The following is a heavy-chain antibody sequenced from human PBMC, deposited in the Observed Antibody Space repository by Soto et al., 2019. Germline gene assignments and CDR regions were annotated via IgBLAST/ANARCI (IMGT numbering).Heavy chain of an antibody. CDR3: ARDLWGYCGTDCYPLDV. V-gene: IGHV4-59*01. CDR1: GGSISGYY. J-gene: IGHJ6*02. CDR2: MYKTGST. Sequence: SETLSLTCTVSGGSISGYYWSWIRQPPGKGLEWIGYMYKTGSTVYNPSFRSRVTISVDTSKNQFSLKLNSVTAADTAVYYCARDLWGYCGTDCYPLDVWGQGTTVTVSS. D-gene: IGHD2-21*02.